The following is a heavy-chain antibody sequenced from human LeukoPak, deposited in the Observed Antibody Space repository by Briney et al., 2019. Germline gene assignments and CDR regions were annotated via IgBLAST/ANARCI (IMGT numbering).Heavy chain of an antibody. V-gene: IGHV3-23*01. CDR3: AKGAYDYIEMGYFDS. J-gene: IGHJ4*02. Sequence: GGSLRLSCAASGITFSNFAMSWVRQAPGKGLEWVSLIIGSSGDTFYADSVKGRLTISRDNSKNRLYLQMNSLRAEDTALYYCAKGAYDYIEMGYFDSWGQGTLVTVSS. CDR1: GITFSNFA. D-gene: IGHD5-12*01. CDR2: IIGSSGDT.